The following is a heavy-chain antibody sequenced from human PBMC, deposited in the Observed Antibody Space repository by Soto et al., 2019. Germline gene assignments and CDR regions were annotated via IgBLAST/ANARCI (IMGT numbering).Heavy chain of an antibody. V-gene: IGHV3-33*01. D-gene: IGHD6-19*01. CDR3: ARDLLRGGYGAGELDYYYYGMDV. CDR1: VFTFSIYG. Sequence: PWGSLLLACASSVFTFSIYGMHWVRQAPGNGLDCPDLTWYDGSNKYYADSVKGRFTISRDNSKNTLYLQMNSLRAEDTAVYYCARDLLRGGYGAGELDYYYYGMDVWGQGTTVIVYS. J-gene: IGHJ6*02. CDR2: TWYDGSNK.